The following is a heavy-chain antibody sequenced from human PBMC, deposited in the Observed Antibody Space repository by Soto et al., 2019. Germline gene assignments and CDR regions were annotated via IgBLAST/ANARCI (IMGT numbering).Heavy chain of an antibody. CDR2: ISGSGGST. J-gene: IGHJ5*02. Sequence: PGGSLKLSCAASGFTFSSYAMSWVRQAPGKGLEWVSAISGSGGSTYYADSVKGRFTISRDNSKNTLYLQMNSLRAEDTAVYYCAKDASNDSMVRWFDPWGQGTLVTVSS. V-gene: IGHV3-23*01. D-gene: IGHD3-22*01. CDR3: AKDASNDSMVRWFDP. CDR1: GFTFSSYA.